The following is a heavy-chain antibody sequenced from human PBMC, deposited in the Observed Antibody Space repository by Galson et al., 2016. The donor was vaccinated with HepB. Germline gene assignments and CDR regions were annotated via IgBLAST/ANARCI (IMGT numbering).Heavy chain of an antibody. J-gene: IGHJ5*02. V-gene: IGHV3-74*01. D-gene: IGHD4-23*01. CDR2: INSDGTIS. Sequence: SLRLSCAASGFAFSSHWMHWVRQDLGKGLVWVSRINSDGTISNYADSVKGRFTISRDNAKNTLYLQMNSLRAEDTAVYFCVRDHSVVPTTAYNWFDPWGRGTLDTVSS. CDR3: VRDHSVVPTTAYNWFDP. CDR1: GFAFSSHW.